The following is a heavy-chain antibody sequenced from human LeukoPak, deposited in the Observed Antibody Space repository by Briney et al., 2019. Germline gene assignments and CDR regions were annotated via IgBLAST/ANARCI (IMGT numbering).Heavy chain of an antibody. V-gene: IGHV1-46*01. CDR1: GYTFTSSY. D-gene: IGHD4-23*01. CDR3: ARQAHDYGGNWFDP. Sequence: GASVKVSCKASGYTFTSSYMHWVRQAPGQGLEWMGIINPSGGSTSYAQKFQGRLTMTRDMSTSTVYMELSSLRSEDTAVYYCARQAHDYGGNWFDPWGRGTLVTVSS. CDR2: INPSGGST. J-gene: IGHJ5*02.